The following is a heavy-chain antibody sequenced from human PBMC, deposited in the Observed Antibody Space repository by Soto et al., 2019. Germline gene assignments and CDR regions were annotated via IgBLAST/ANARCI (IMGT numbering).Heavy chain of an antibody. V-gene: IGHV4-31*03. Sequence: PSETLSLTCTVSAGSISSGGFFWNWIRQHPGKGLGWIGYIYYTGGTDYNPSLKSRVTISRDTSKNHLSLILGSVTAADTAMYYCARSTGTYFDYWGQGTPVTVSS. CDR3: ARSTGTYFDY. D-gene: IGHD1-1*01. CDR1: AGSISSGGFF. J-gene: IGHJ4*02. CDR2: IYYTGGT.